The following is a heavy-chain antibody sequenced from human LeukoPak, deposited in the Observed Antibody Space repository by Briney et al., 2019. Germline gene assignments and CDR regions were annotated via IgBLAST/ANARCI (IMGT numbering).Heavy chain of an antibody. CDR2: IGTAGDP. J-gene: IGHJ6*02. CDR3: ARDRIYYDSSGYYYYGMDV. D-gene: IGHD3-22*01. Sequence: PGGSLRLSCAASGFTFSSYDMHWVRQATGKGLEWVSAIGTAGDPYYPGSVKGRFTISRENAKNSLYLQMNSLRAGDTAVYYCARDRIYYDSSGYYYYGMDVWGQGTTVTVSS. CDR1: GFTFSSYD. V-gene: IGHV3-13*05.